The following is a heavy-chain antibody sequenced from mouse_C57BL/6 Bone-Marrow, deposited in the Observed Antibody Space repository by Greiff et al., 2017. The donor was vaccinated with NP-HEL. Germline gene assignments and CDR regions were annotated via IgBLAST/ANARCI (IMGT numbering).Heavy chain of an antibody. V-gene: IGHV1-81*01. CDR3: ARSRLRSNFDD. D-gene: IGHD1-1*01. CDR2: IYPRSGNT. J-gene: IGHJ2*01. Sequence: QVQLQQSGAELARPGASVKLSCKASGYTYTSYGISWVKQRTGQGLEWIGEIYPRSGNTYYNEKFKGKATLTADKSSSTAYMELRSLTSEDSAVYFCARSRLRSNFDDRGQGTTLTVSS. CDR1: GYTYTSYG.